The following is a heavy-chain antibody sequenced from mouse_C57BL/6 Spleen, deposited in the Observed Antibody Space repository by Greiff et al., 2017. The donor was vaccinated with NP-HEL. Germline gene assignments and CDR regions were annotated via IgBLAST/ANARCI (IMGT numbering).Heavy chain of an antibody. CDR1: GYTFTSYW. D-gene: IGHD1-1*01. Sequence: EVQLQQSGTVLARPGASVKMSCKTSGYTFTSYWMHWVKQRPGQGLEWIGAIYPGNSDTSYNQKFKGKAKLTAVTSASTAYMELSSLTSEDSAVYYCYYYGSSYYFDYWGQGTTLTVSS. CDR2: IYPGNSDT. V-gene: IGHV1-5*01. J-gene: IGHJ2*01. CDR3: YYYGSSYYFDY.